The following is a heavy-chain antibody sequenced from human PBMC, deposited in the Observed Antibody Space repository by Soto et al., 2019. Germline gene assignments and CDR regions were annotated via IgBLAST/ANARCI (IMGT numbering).Heavy chain of an antibody. J-gene: IGHJ4*02. CDR3: ASESNYYDSSGYHFDY. D-gene: IGHD3-22*01. Sequence: QVQLVESGGGVGQPGRSLRLSCAASGFTFSSYAMHWVRQAPGKGLEWVAVISYDGSNKYYADSVKGRFTISRDNSKNTLYLQMNSLRAEDTAVYYCASESNYYDSSGYHFDYWGQGTLVTVSS. CDR2: ISYDGSNK. CDR1: GFTFSSYA. V-gene: IGHV3-30-3*01.